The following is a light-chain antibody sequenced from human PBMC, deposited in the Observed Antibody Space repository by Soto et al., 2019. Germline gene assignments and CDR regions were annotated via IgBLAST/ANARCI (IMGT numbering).Light chain of an antibody. CDR2: GAS. CDR1: QSVSSN. V-gene: IGKV3-15*01. J-gene: IGKJ1*01. CDR3: QQYNNWPGT. Sequence: EIVMTQSPATLSVSPGERATLSCRASQSVSSNLAWYQQNPGQAPRLLIYGASTRATGIPARFSGSGSGPEFTLTISSLQSEDFTVYYCQQYNNWPGTFGQGNKVDIK.